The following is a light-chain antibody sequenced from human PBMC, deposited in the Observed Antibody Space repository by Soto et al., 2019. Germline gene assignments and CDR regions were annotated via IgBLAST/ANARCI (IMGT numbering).Light chain of an antibody. J-gene: IGKJ1*01. Sequence: DIQMTQSPSTLSGSVGDRVTITCRASQTISSWLAWYQQKPWKAPKLLIYKASTLKSGVPSRFSGSGSGTEFTLTISSLQPDDFATYYCQHYNSYSAAFGKGTKVELK. V-gene: IGKV1-5*03. CDR1: QTISSW. CDR3: QHYNSYSAA. CDR2: KAS.